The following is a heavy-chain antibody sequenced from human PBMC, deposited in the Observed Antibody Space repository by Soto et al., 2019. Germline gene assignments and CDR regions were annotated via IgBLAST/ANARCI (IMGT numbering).Heavy chain of an antibody. CDR3: AKRTVGWYFDL. Sequence: EVQLLESGGGLVQPGGSLRLSCAASGFTFSSYAMSWFRQAPGKGLEWVSAISGSGGSTYYAASVRGRLTISRDNSKNTLYLQMNSLRAEDTAVYYCAKRTVGWYFDLWGRGTLVTVSS. V-gene: IGHV3-23*01. D-gene: IGHD4-17*01. J-gene: IGHJ2*01. CDR2: ISGSGGST. CDR1: GFTFSSYA.